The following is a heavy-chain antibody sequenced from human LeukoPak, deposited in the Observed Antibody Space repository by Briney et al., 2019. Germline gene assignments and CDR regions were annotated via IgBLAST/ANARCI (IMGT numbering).Heavy chain of an antibody. CDR1: GGPISSSRYY. V-gene: IGHV4-39*07. D-gene: IGHD3-22*01. CDR2: IYHSGST. Sequence: SETLSLTCTVSGGPISSSRYYWGWIRQPPGKGLEWIGSIYHSGSTYYNPSLKSRVTISVDTSKNQFSLKLSSVTAADTAVYYCARETMIVVVSPDYFDYWGQGTLVTVSS. CDR3: ARETMIVVVSPDYFDY. J-gene: IGHJ4*02.